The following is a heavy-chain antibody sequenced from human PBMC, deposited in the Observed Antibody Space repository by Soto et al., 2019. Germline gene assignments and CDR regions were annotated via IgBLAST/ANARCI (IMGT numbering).Heavy chain of an antibody. J-gene: IGHJ4*02. D-gene: IGHD4-17*01. V-gene: IGHV3-23*01. CDR1: GFTFRNYA. CDR3: AKADPSTGPFDY. CDR2: ISVSGGTI. Sequence: GGSLRLSCAASGFTFRNYAMSWVRQAPGKGLEWVAAISVSGGTIYYADSVKGRFTVSRDNSKNTLYLQMNSLKVEDTALYYCAKADPSTGPFDYWGQGTLVTVSS.